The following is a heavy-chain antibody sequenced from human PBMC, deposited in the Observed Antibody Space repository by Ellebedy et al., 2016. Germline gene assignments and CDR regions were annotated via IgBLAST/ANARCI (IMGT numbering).Heavy chain of an antibody. CDR2: ISGSGGST. D-gene: IGHD3-22*01. V-gene: IGHV3-23*01. CDR3: ARDSSIEDSSGYYYAGRVY. CDR1: GFTFSSYA. Sequence: GESLKISXAASGFTFSSYAMSWVRQAPGKGLEWVSAISGSGGSTYYADSVKGRFTISRDNSKNTLYLQMNSLRAEDTAVYYCARDSSIEDSSGYYYAGRVYWGQGTLVTVSS. J-gene: IGHJ4*02.